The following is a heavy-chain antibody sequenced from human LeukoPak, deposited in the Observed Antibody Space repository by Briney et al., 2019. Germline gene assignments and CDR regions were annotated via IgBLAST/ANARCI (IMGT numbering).Heavy chain of an antibody. CDR3: AKRDNNDYYTGLHVFDV. V-gene: IGHV3-23*01. J-gene: IGHJ3*01. D-gene: IGHD3-3*01. CDR1: SGFA. Sequence: PEGSLRLSCAAFSGFAMSWVRQAPGKGPEWVSGISGSGDTTFYADSVKGRFTISRDNSKNTVDLQMNSLRAEDTAVYYCAKRDNNDYYTGLHVFDVWGQGTMVTV. CDR2: ISGSGDTT.